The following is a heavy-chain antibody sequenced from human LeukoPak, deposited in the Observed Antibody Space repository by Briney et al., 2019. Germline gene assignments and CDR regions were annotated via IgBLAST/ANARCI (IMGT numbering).Heavy chain of an antibody. CDR2: IYYSGST. D-gene: IGHD6-19*01. CDR1: GGSISSSSYY. V-gene: IGHV4-39*07. CDR3: ARDRDSSGWYGGAFDI. J-gene: IGHJ3*02. Sequence: SETLSLTCTVSGGSISSSSYYWGWIRQPPGKGLEWIGSIYYSGSTYYNPSLKSRVTISVDTSKNQFSLKLSSVTAADTAVYYCARDRDSSGWYGGAFDIWGQGTMVTVSS.